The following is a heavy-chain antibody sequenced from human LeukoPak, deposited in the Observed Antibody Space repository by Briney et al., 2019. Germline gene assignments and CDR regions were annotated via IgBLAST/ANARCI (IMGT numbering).Heavy chain of an antibody. V-gene: IGHV4-39*07. CDR2: IYYSGST. Sequence: SETLSLTCSVSGGSISSSNYYWGWIRQPPGEGLEWIASIYYSGSTYHNPSLKSRVTISVDTSKNQFSLKLSSVTAADTAVYYCARDRGYYDSSGHGNYWGQGTLVTVSS. J-gene: IGHJ4*02. D-gene: IGHD3-22*01. CDR3: ARDRGYYDSSGHGNY. CDR1: GGSISSSNYY.